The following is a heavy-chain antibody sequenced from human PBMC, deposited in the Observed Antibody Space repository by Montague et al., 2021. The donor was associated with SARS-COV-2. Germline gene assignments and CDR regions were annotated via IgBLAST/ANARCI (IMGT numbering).Heavy chain of an antibody. CDR2: IYYSGST. CDR3: ARGEGVMVYVYGMDV. V-gene: IGHV4-31*03. Sequence: TLSLTCTVSGGSISSGGYYWSWIRQHPGEGLEWIGYIYYSGSTNYNPSLKSRLTISVDTSKNHFSLKLSSVTAADTAMYYCARGEGVMVYVYGMDVWGQATTVTVSS. CDR1: GGSISSGGYY. D-gene: IGHD2-8*01. J-gene: IGHJ6*02.